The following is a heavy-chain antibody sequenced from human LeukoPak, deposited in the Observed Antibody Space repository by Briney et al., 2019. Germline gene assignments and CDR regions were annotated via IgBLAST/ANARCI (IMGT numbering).Heavy chain of an antibody. CDR3: ARDPESYYYYYMDV. CDR2: IGGNTATI. J-gene: IGHJ6*03. CDR1: GFTFNNYG. V-gene: IGHV3-48*01. Sequence: PGGSLRLSCAASGFTFNNYGMNWVRQAPGKGLEWISHIGGNTATIYYADSVKGRFTISRDDAENSLSLQMNSLRADDTAVYYCARDPESYYYYYMDVWGKGTTVIVSS.